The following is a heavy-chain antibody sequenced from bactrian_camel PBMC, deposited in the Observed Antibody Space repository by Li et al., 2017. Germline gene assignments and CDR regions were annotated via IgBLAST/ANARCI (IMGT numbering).Heavy chain of an antibody. Sequence: HVQLVESGGGSVQAGGSLRLSCVASEFTSSMAWFRQGASGEREGVASIDNFGATDYAYVVRGRFTISKDNAKNTLYLQMNSLLPEDTAMYYCAAESLRKGGGHFPIRADEYVYWGQGTQVTVS. D-gene: IGHD7*01. J-gene: IGHJ4*01. CDR3: AAESLRKGGGHFPIRADEYVY. CDR2: IDNFGAT. CDR1: EFTSS. V-gene: IGHV3S9*01.